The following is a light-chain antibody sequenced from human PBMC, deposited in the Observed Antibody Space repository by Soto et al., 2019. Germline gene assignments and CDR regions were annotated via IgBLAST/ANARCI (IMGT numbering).Light chain of an antibody. Sequence: EIVLTQSPGTLSLSPGERATLSCRXSQSIRSHYLAWYQQKPGQPPRLLISGAHNRAPGIPDRFSGSESGTDFTLTISSLEPEDFAVYYCQHRFNWPWTFGQGTKVDIK. V-gene: IGKV3D-20*02. J-gene: IGKJ1*01. CDR3: QHRFNWPWT. CDR1: QSIRSHY. CDR2: GAH.